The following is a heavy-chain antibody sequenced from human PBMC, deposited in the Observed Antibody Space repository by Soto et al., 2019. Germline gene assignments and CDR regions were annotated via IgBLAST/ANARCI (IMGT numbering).Heavy chain of an antibody. J-gene: IGHJ4*02. D-gene: IGHD3-9*01. CDR2: IYYSGST. CDR3: ARGLLRYFDWPLDY. V-gene: IGHV4-59*02. CDR1: GVSVSTYY. Sequence: SETLSLTCTVSGVSVSTYYWSWIRQPPGKGLEWIAYIYYSGSTNYNPSLKSRVTISVDTSKNQFSLKLGSVTAADTAVYYCARGLLRYFDWPLDYWGQGTLVTVSS.